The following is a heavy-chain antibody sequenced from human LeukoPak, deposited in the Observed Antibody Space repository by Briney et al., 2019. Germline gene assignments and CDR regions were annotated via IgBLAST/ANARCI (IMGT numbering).Heavy chain of an antibody. V-gene: IGHV4-34*01. CDR3: AREAVDTAMVYFDY. CDR1: GGSFSGYY. Sequence: SETLSFTCAVYGGSFSGYYWSWIRQPPGKGLEWIGEINHSGSTNYNPSLKSRVTISVDTSKNQFSLKLSSVTAADTAVYYCAREAVDTAMVYFDYWGQGTLVTVSS. J-gene: IGHJ4*02. D-gene: IGHD5-18*01. CDR2: INHSGST.